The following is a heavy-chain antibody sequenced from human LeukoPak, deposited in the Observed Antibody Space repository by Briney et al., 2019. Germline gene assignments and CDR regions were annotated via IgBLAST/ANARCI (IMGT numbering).Heavy chain of an antibody. V-gene: IGHV3-15*01. J-gene: IGHJ4*02. CDR2: IKSKTDGGTT. Sequence: GGSLRLSCAASGSTFSNAWMSWVRQAPGKGLEWVGRIKSKTDGGTTDYAAPVKGRFTISRDDSKNTLYLQMNSLKTEDTAVYYCTTASALAFTTGTTYFDYWGQGTLVTVSS. D-gene: IGHD1-1*01. CDR3: TTASALAFTTGTTYFDY. CDR1: GSTFSNAW.